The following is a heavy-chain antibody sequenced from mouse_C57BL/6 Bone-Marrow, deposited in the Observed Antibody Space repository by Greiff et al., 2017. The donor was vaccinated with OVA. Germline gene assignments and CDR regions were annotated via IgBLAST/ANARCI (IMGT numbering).Heavy chain of an antibody. J-gene: IGHJ4*01. CDR3: KRGDPYAMDY. CDR1: GYTFTDYE. CDR2: IDPETGGT. Sequence: QVQLQQSGAELVRPGASVTLSCTASGYTFTDYEMHWVKQTPVHGLEWIGAIDPETGGTAYNQKFKGKAILTADTSSSTAYMELRSLTSEDSAVYYCKRGDPYAMDYWGQGTSVTVSS. D-gene: IGHD3-3*01. V-gene: IGHV1-15*01.